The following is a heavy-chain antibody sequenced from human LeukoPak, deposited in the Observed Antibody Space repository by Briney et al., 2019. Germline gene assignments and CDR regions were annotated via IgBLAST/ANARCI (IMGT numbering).Heavy chain of an antibody. J-gene: IGHJ4*02. CDR2: INPNSGGT. CDR3: ARDHMTKIDY. V-gene: IGHV1-2*02. Sequence: ASVKVSCKASRYTFTGYYMHWVRQAPGQGLEWMGWINPNSGGTNYVEKSQGRVTMTRDTSISTVYMELSRLRSDDTAVYYCARDHMTKIDYWGQGTLVTVSS. CDR1: RYTFTGYY.